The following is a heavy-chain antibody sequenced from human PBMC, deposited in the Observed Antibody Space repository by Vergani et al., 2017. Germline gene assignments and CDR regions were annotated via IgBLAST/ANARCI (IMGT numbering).Heavy chain of an antibody. J-gene: IGHJ6*03. CDR1: GFTFSSYE. V-gene: IGHV3-48*03. CDR3: ARDRIDFWSGYSPLPYYYYMDV. CDR2: ISSSGSTI. Sequence: EVQLVESGGGLVQPGGSLRLSCAASGFTFSSYEMNWVRQAPGKGLEWVSYISSSGSTIYYADSVKGRFTISRDNAKNSLYLQMNSLRAEDTAVYYCARDRIDFWSGYSPLPYYYYMDVWGKGTTVTVSS. D-gene: IGHD3-3*01.